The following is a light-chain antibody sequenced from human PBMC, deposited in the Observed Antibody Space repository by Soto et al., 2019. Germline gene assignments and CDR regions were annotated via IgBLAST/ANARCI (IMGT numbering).Light chain of an antibody. CDR2: AAS. V-gene: IGKV1-39*01. Sequence: DIQMTQSPSSLSASVGDGVTITCRASQSISTFLNWYQQKPGKAPKVLIYAASTLQTGVPSRFTGGGSGTDFTLTISSLQPEDFATYYCQQSYNTPWTFGQGTKVEIK. CDR1: QSISTF. J-gene: IGKJ1*01. CDR3: QQSYNTPWT.